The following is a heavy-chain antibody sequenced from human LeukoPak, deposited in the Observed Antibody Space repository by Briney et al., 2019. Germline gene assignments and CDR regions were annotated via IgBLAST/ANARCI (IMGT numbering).Heavy chain of an antibody. CDR2: ISWNSGNI. CDR1: GFTFDDYA. Sequence: KTGRSLRLSCAASGFTFDDYAMHWARQAPGKGLEWVSGISWNSGNIGYADSVKGRFTISRDNAKNSLYLQMNSLRAEDTALYYCAKDIVWRGLVMDAFDIWGQGTMVTVSS. CDR3: AKDIVWRGLVMDAFDI. J-gene: IGHJ3*02. D-gene: IGHD3/OR15-3a*01. V-gene: IGHV3-9*01.